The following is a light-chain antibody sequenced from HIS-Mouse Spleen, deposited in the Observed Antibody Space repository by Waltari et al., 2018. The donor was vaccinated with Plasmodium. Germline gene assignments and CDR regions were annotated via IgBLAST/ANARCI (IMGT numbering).Light chain of an antibody. J-gene: IGLJ1*01. V-gene: IGLV3-25*03. CDR3: QSADSSGTYV. Sequence: SYELTQPPSVSVSPGQTARITCSGDSLPTQYAYWYQQKPGQAPVLVIYKDSERPSGIPERFSGSSSGTTVTLTISGVQAEDEADYYCQSADSSGTYVFGTGTKVTVL. CDR2: KDS. CDR1: SLPTQY.